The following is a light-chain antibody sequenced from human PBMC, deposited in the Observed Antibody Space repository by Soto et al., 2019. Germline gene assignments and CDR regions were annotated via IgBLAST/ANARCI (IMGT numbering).Light chain of an antibody. Sequence: DIVMTQSPLSLPVTPGEPASISCRSSQSILHSNGYNYMDWYLQKPGQSPQLLIYLGSNRASGVPDRFSGSGSGTDFTLTISRVEAEDVGVYYCMQALQTPLTFGGGTKVEIK. CDR2: LGS. J-gene: IGKJ4*01. CDR3: MQALQTPLT. CDR1: QSILHSNGYNY. V-gene: IGKV2-28*01.